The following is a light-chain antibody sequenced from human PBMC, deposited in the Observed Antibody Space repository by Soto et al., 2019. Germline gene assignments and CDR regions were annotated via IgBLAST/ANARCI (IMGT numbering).Light chain of an antibody. J-gene: IGKJ5*01. V-gene: IGKV3-20*01. CDR3: QQYGSSIT. CDR1: QSVSSSY. Sequence: EIVLTQSPGNLSLSPGERATLSCRASQSVSSSYLAWYQQKPGQAPRLLTYGASSRATGIPDRFSGSGSGTDFTLTISRLEPEDFAVYYCQQYGSSITFGRGTRLEIK. CDR2: GAS.